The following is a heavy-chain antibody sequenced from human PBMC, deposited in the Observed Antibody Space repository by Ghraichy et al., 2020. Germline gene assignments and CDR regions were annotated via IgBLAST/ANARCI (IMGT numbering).Heavy chain of an antibody. V-gene: IGHV1-8*01. D-gene: IGHD6-25*01. Sequence: VKVSCKASGYTFSGLYINWVRQAAGQGLEWMGWMDPKSGYTYYAQKFHDRVNMTRDTSISTAYMELSSLTSEDTAVYYCARGIAAGVDYWGQGTWSPSPQ. CDR3: ARGIAAGVDY. CDR1: GYTFSGLY. CDR2: MDPKSGYT. J-gene: IGHJ4*02.